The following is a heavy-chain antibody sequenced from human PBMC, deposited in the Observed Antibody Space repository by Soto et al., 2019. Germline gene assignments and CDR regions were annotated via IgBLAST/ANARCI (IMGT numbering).Heavy chain of an antibody. J-gene: IGHJ6*02. V-gene: IGHV1-69*01. CDR2: IIPIFGTA. CDR1: GGTFSSYA. CDR3: ARERLVVRARYYYYGMDV. D-gene: IGHD2-8*02. Sequence: QVQLVQSGAEVKKPGSSVKVSCKASGGTFSSYAISWVRQAPGQGLEWMGGIIPIFGTANYAQKFRGRVTITADESTSTAYMELSSLRSEDTAVYYSARERLVVRARYYYYGMDVWGQGTTVTVSS.